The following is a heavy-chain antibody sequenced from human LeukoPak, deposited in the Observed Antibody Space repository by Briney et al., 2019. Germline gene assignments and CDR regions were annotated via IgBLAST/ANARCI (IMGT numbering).Heavy chain of an antibody. V-gene: IGHV3-7*01. J-gene: IGHJ4*02. CDR1: GFTFSSYW. CDR3: ARDKVEGPTLFDF. CDR2: IKQDEGEK. Sequence: GGSLRLSCAASGFTFSSYWMSWVRRAPGKGPEWVANIKQDEGEKYYVDSVKGRFTISRDNAKSSLYLQMNSLRVEDTAVYYCARDKVEGPTLFDFWGQGTLVTVSS.